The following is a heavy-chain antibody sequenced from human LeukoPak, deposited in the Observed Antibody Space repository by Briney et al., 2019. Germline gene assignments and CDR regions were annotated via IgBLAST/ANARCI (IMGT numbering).Heavy chain of an antibody. D-gene: IGHD6-13*01. V-gene: IGHV4-59*08. CDR2: IYYGVST. CDR1: GGSISSYY. Sequence: SETLSLTCTVSGGSISSYYWSWIRQPPGKGLEWIGYIYYGVSTTYNPSLKSRVTISLDTSKKQISLKVRSVTAAHTAIYYCARLLADNWFDPWGQGTLVTVSS. J-gene: IGHJ5*02. CDR3: ARLLADNWFDP.